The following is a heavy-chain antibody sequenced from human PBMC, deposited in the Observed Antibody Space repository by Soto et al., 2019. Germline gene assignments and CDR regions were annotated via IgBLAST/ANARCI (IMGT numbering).Heavy chain of an antibody. CDR1: GFTFSSYS. CDR3: ARHPERIAEIGWFDP. D-gene: IGHD6-13*01. Sequence: GSLRLSCAASGFTFSSYSMNWVRQAPGKGLEWVSYISSSSSTIYYADSVKGRFTISRDNAKNSLYLQMNSLRAEDTAVYYCARHPERIAEIGWFDPWGQGTLVTVSS. CDR2: ISSSSSTI. J-gene: IGHJ5*02. V-gene: IGHV3-48*01.